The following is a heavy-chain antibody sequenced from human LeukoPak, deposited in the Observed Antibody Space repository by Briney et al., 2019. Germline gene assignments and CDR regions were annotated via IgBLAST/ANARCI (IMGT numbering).Heavy chain of an antibody. V-gene: IGHV4-4*07. J-gene: IGHJ4*02. CDR1: GGSISSYY. CDR2: IYTSGST. D-gene: IGHD3-16*01. Sequence: SETLSLTCTVSGGSISSYYWSWIRQPAGKGLEWIGRIYTSGSTNYNPSLKSRVTMSVDTSKNQFSLKLSSVTAADTAVYYCARGLRGYNSVGGSPTDYFDYGGQGPLVTVS. CDR3: ARGLRGYNSVGGSPTDYFDY.